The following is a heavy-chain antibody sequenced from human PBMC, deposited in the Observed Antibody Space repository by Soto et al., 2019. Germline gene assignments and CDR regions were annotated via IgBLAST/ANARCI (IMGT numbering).Heavy chain of an antibody. CDR1: GGSFSGYY. D-gene: IGHD2-15*01. CDR3: ARVDIVVVVAATRNWFDP. CDR2: INHSGST. Sequence: SLTCAVYGGSFSGYYWSWIRQPPGKGLEWIGEINHSGSTNYNPSLKSRVTISVDTSKNQFSLKLSSVTAADTAVYYCARVDIVVVVAATRNWFDPWGQGTLVTVSS. V-gene: IGHV4-34*01. J-gene: IGHJ5*02.